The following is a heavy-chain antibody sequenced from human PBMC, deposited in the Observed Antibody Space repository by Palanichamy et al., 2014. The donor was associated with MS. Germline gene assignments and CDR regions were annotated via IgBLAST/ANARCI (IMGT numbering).Heavy chain of an antibody. Sequence: DVQLVQSGPEVIKPGESLKISCKTSGFGFTNYWIGWVRQTAGKGLEWMAGMYPRDSDTRSNPSFRGQVTISVDTATSTAFLHLTSLQVSDTGIYYCARMRGNTVEDYWGQGTLVTVTS. CDR3: ARMRGNTVEDY. CDR2: MYPRDSDT. V-gene: IGHV5-51*01. CDR1: GFGFTNYW. J-gene: IGHJ4*02. D-gene: IGHD4-11*01.